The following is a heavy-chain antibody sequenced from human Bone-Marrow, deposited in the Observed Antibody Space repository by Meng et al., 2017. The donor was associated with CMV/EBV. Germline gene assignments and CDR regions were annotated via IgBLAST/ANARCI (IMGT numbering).Heavy chain of an antibody. D-gene: IGHD2-2*02. V-gene: IGHV3-30-3*01. CDR2: ISYDGSNK. CDR3: ARETYCSSTSCYIRSPYTIYFYGMAV. J-gene: IGHJ6*02. Sequence: GESLKISCAASGFTFSSYAMHWVRQAPGKGLEWVAVISYDGSNKYYADSVKGRFTISRDNSENTLYLQMNSLRAEDTAVYYCARETYCSSTSCYIRSPYTIYFYGMAVWGQGPTVPFYS. CDR1: GFTFSSYA.